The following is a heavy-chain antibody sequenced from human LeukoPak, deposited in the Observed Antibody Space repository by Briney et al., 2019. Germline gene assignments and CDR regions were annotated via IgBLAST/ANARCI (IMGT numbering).Heavy chain of an antibody. V-gene: IGHV1-2*02. CDR1: GYTFTGYY. J-gene: IGHJ4*02. D-gene: IGHD2-2*01. Sequence: ASVKVSCKASGYTFTGYYMHWVRQAPGQGLEWMGWINVNSGGTNYAQKFRGRVTMTRDTSISTAHMELSRLRSDDTAVYYCARIFCSSTSCYYFDHWGQGTLVTVFS. CDR3: ARIFCSSTSCYYFDH. CDR2: INVNSGGT.